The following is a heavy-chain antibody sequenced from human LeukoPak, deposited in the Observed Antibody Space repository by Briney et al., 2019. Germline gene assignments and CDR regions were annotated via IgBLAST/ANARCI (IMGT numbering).Heavy chain of an antibody. CDR1: GFTFSSYA. CDR2: ISGSGGST. CDR3: AKSTVTSYYMDV. Sequence: GGSLGLSCAASGFTFSSYAMSWVRQAPGKGREWVSAISGSGGSTYYADSVKGRFTISRDNSKNTLYLQMNSLRAEDTAVYYCAKSTVTSYYMDVWGKGTTVTVSS. V-gene: IGHV3-23*01. J-gene: IGHJ6*03. D-gene: IGHD4-17*01.